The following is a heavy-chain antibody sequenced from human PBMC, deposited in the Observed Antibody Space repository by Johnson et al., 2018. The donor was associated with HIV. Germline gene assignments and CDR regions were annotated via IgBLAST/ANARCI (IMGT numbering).Heavy chain of an antibody. CDR1: GFTFSSNY. V-gene: IGHV3-66*01. J-gene: IGHJ3*02. CDR2: IYSGGST. CDR3: ARTPSLPGAFDI. Sequence: EVQLVESGGGLVEPGGSLRLSCAASGFTFSSNYMSWVRQAPGKGLEWVSVIYSGGSTFYADYVKGRFTISRDNSKNTLYLQMNSLRAEDTAVYYCARTPSLPGAFDIWGQGTMVTVSS.